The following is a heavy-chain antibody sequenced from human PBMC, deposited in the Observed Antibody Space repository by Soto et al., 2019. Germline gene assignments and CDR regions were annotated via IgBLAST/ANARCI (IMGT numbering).Heavy chain of an antibody. Sequence: EGQLVESGGGLVQPGGSLRLSCAASGFRFSNYSMNWVRRAPGKGLEWVSYISSSTHTIYDADSVKGRFTISRDNARNTVYLQMNSLRDEDTAVYYCARGPQWLAGRYYYGMDVWGQGTTVTVSS. V-gene: IGHV3-48*02. CDR2: ISSSTHTI. J-gene: IGHJ6*02. D-gene: IGHD6-19*01. CDR3: ARGPQWLAGRYYYGMDV. CDR1: GFRFSNYS.